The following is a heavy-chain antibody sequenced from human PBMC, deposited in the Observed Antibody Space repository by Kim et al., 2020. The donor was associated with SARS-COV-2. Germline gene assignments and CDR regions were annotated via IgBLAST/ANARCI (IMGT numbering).Heavy chain of an antibody. D-gene: IGHD2-8*01. CDR3: ARSVLGAVYAPPWGGDFDL. V-gene: IGHV3-48*03. Sequence: GGSLRLSCAASGFTFSSYEMNWVRQAPGKGLEWVSYISSSGSTIYYADSVKGRFTISRDNAKNSLYLQMNSLRAEDTAVYYCARSVLGAVYAPPWGGDFDLWGRGTLVTVSS. J-gene: IGHJ2*01. CDR2: ISSSGSTI. CDR1: GFTFSSYE.